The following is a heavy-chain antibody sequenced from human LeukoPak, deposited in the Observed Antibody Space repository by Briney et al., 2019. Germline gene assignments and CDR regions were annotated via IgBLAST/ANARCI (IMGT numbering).Heavy chain of an antibody. Sequence: SETLSLTCAVYGGSFSGYYWSWIRQPPGKGLEWIGEINHSGSTNYNPSLKSRVTISVDTSKNQFSLKLSSVTAADTAVYYCARDRGITMVRGVNNYFDYWGQGTLVTVSS. J-gene: IGHJ4*02. CDR1: GGSFSGYY. V-gene: IGHV4-34*01. CDR2: INHSGST. D-gene: IGHD3-10*01. CDR3: ARDRGITMVRGVNNYFDY.